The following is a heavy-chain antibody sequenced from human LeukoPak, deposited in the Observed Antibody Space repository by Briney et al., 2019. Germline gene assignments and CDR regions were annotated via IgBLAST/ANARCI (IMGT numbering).Heavy chain of an antibody. CDR2: IKQDGSEK. CDR3: ARDERGDFWSGYWGY. D-gene: IGHD3-3*01. Sequence: PGGSLRLSCAASGFTFSSYAMHWVRQAPGKGLEWVANIKQDGSEKYYVDSVKGRFTISRDNAKNSLYLQMNSLRAEDTAVYYCARDERGDFWSGYWGYWGQGTLVTVSS. CDR1: GFTFSSYA. J-gene: IGHJ4*02. V-gene: IGHV3-7*01.